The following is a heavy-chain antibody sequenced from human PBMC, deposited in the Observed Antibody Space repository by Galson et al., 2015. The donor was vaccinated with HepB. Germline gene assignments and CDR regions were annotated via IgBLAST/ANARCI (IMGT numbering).Heavy chain of an antibody. D-gene: IGHD2-15*01. CDR1: GYTFTTYY. V-gene: IGHV1-46*01. Sequence: SVKVSCKASGYTFTTYYMHWARQAPGQGLEWMGIINPSGGSTTYAQKFQGRVTMTRDTSTSTVYMYLSSLRSEDTAVYYCARDLIGYIDFWGQGTPVTVSS. J-gene: IGHJ4*02. CDR3: ARDLIGYIDF. CDR2: INPSGGST.